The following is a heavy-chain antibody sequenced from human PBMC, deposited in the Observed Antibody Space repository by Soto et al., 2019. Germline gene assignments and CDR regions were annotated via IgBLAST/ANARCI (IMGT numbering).Heavy chain of an antibody. CDR2: ISSSSSTI. CDR1: GFTFSNFG. CDR3: ARHPERIAQIGWFDP. V-gene: IGHV3-48*01. Sequence: HPGGSLSLSCAASGFTFSNFGMNWVRQAPGKGLEWVSYISSSSSTIYYADSVKGRFTISRDNAKNSLYLQMNSLRAEDTAVYYCARHPERIAQIGWFDPWGQGTLVTAPQ. D-gene: IGHD6-13*01. J-gene: IGHJ5*02.